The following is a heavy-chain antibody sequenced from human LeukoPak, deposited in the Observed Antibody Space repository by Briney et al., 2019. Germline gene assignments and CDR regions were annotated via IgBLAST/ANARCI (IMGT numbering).Heavy chain of an antibody. J-gene: IGHJ1*01. CDR3: ASQSPREGYFQH. CDR1: GGSISSYY. V-gene: IGHV4-59*01. CDR2: IFYSGTT. Sequence: PSETLSLTCTVSGGSISSYYWSWIRQPPGKGLEWIGHIFYSGTTNYSPSLKSRVTISIDTSKNQFSLRLSSVTAADTALYYCASQSPREGYFQHWGQGTLVTVSS.